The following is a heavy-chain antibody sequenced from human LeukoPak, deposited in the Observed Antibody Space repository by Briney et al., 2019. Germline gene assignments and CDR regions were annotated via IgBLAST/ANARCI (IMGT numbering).Heavy chain of an antibody. D-gene: IGHD5-24*01. V-gene: IGHV3-11*05. J-gene: IGHJ4*02. CDR3: ARGVDGYTSFDY. CDR2: ISSSSSYT. CDR1: GFTFSDYY. Sequence: PGGSLRLSCAASGFTFSDYYMSWIRQAPGKGLEWVSYISSSSSYTNYADSVKGRFTISRDNAKNSLYPQMNSLRAEDTVVYYCARGVDGYTSFDYWGQGTLVTVSS.